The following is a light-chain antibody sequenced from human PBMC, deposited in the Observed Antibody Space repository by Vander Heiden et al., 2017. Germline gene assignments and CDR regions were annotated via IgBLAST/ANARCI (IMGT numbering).Light chain of an antibody. V-gene: IGKV3-11*01. CDR1: QRVSSY. CDR2: DAS. J-gene: IGKJ4*02. CDR3: QQRSYWPLT. Sequence: ELVLTQSPATLSLSPGERATLPCRSSQRVSSYLAWYTPTPDQAPRLPIYDASNRATGIPAMFSGRGSGTVVTLNSSSLEPEDCAVYYCQQRSYWPLTFGGGTKVEIK.